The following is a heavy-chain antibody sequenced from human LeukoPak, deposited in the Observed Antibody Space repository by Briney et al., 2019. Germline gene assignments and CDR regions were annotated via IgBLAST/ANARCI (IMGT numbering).Heavy chain of an antibody. Sequence: GGSLRLSCAASGFTFSSYAMSWVRQAPGKGLEWVSAISGSGGSTYYADSVKGRFTISRDNSKNTLYLQMNSLRAEDTAVYYCARDLYYGDYSYGMDVWGQGTTVTVSS. CDR3: ARDLYYGDYSYGMDV. D-gene: IGHD4-17*01. CDR2: ISGSGGST. CDR1: GFTFSSYA. V-gene: IGHV3-23*01. J-gene: IGHJ6*02.